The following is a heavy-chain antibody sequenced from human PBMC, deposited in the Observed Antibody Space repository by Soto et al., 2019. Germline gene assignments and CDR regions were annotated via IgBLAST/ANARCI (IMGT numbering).Heavy chain of an antibody. J-gene: IGHJ3*02. V-gene: IGHV4-34*01. Sequence: PSETLSLTCAVYGGSFSGYYWSWIRQPPGKGLEWIGEINHSGSTNYNPSLKSRVTISVDTSKNQFSLKLSSVTAADTAVYYCARAPRRDAFDIWGQGTMVTVS. CDR3: ARAPRRDAFDI. CDR1: GGSFSGYY. CDR2: INHSGST.